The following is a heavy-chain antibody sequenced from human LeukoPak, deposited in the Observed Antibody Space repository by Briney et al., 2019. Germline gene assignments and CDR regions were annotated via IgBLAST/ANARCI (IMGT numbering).Heavy chain of an antibody. V-gene: IGHV4-59*01. D-gene: IGHD4-17*01. J-gene: IGHJ6*03. CDR1: GGSISSYY. Sequence: SETLSLTCTVSGGSISSYYWSWIRQPPGKGLEWIGYIYYSGSTNYNPSLKSRVTISVDTSKSQFSLKLSSVTAADTAVYYCARAGPTVTYYYYYYMDVWGKGTTVTVSS. CDR3: ARAGPTVTYYYYYYMDV. CDR2: IYYSGST.